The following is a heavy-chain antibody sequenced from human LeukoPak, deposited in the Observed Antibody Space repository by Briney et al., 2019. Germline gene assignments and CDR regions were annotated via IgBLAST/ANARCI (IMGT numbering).Heavy chain of an antibody. CDR1: GGSISSGDYY. D-gene: IGHD4-17*01. J-gene: IGHJ4*02. V-gene: IGHV4-30-4*01. CDR2: IYYSGST. Sequence: SETLSLTCTVSGGSISSGDYYWSWIRQPPGKGLEWIGYIYYSGSTYYNPSLKSRVTLSVDTSKNQFSLKLSSVTAADTAVYYCARGGYGDYDADYWGQGTLVTVSS. CDR3: ARGGYGDYDADY.